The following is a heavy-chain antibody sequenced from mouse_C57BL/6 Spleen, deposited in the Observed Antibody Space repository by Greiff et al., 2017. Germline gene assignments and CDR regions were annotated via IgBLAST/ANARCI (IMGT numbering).Heavy chain of an antibody. D-gene: IGHD2-4*01. CDR2: IYPGSGST. CDR1: GYTFTSYW. J-gene: IGHJ2*01. V-gene: IGHV1-55*01. CDR3: ARWGGDYEVDY. Sequence: QVQLQQPGAELVKPGASVKMSCKASGYTFTSYWITWVKQRPGQGLEWIGDIYPGSGSTNYNEKFKSKATLTVDTSSSTAYMQLSSLTSEASAVYYCARWGGDYEVDYWGQGTTLTVSS.